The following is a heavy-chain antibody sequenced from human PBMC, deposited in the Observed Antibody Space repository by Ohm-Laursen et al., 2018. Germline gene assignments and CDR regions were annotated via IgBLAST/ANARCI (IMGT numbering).Heavy chain of an antibody. D-gene: IGHD3-16*01. V-gene: IGHV4-59*11. CDR1: GCSISNQY. Sequence: VTLSLTCTVSGCSISNQYWNWVRQSPGKGLDWIGDIYHSGSTKYNPFFNSLVTISVDTSQNQFSLNLRSVTTADTAVYYCASGHNYGYDNYYYGMDVWGQGTRAPSP. CDR3: ASGHNYGYDNYYYGMDV. J-gene: IGHJ6*02. CDR2: IYHSGST.